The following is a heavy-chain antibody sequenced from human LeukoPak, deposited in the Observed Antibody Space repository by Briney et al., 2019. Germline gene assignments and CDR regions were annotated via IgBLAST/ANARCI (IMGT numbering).Heavy chain of an antibody. D-gene: IGHD3-10*01. V-gene: IGHV3-64*01. Sequence: GGSLRLSCAASGFTFDNYALHWVRQAPGKGLEYVSGISSTGGSTTSANTVKDRFTISRDNSKNTLYLQMGSLRAEDMAVYYSARGSGTHYYHYSMDVWGQGTTVTVSS. CDR1: GFTFDNYA. CDR3: ARGSGTHYYHYSMDV. J-gene: IGHJ6*02. CDR2: ISSTGGST.